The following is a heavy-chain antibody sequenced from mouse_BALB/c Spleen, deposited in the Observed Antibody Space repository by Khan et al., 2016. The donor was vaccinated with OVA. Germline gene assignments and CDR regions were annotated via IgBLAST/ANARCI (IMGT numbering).Heavy chain of an antibody. D-gene: IGHD6-2*01. V-gene: IGHV9-1*02. CDR2: INTYTGEP. Sequence: QMQLKQSGPELKKPGETVKISCKASGYTFTNYGMNWVKQAPGKGLKWMGWINTYTGEPTYADDFKGRFVFSLETSASTAYLQISNLKNEDMTTYFCARISSDWYSDVWGAGTTVTVSS. CDR1: GYTFTNYG. J-gene: IGHJ1*01. CDR3: ARISSDWYSDV.